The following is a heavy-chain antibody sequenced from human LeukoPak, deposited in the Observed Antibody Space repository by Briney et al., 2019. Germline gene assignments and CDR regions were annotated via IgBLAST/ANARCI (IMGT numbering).Heavy chain of an antibody. CDR1: GFTFSSYS. D-gene: IGHD6-19*01. CDR2: ISSSSSYI. CDR3: ARDRAAVAAALGY. J-gene: IGHJ4*02. Sequence: GGSLRLSCAASGFTFSSYSMNWVRQAPGKGLEWVSSISSSSSYIYYADSVKGRFTISRDNAKNSLYLQMNSLRAEDTAVYYCARDRAAVAAALGYWGQGTLVTVSS. V-gene: IGHV3-21*01.